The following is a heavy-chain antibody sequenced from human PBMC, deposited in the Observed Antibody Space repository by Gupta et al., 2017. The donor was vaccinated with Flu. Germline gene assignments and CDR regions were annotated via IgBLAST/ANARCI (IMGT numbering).Heavy chain of an antibody. Sequence: EVQLVESGGGLAQPGGSLRLSCSGSGFTFSKHALHWIRQAPGKGVEHVSLISSNGAWTVYADCVKGRSNNTRDNSKNTVEIRISSLRREYTGCDECRQGRDKNDRMRCGTWGQGSPVTVSS. V-gene: IGHV3-64*03. CDR3: RQGRDKNDRMRCGT. CDR2: ISSNGAWT. J-gene: IGHJ5*02. CDR1: GFTFSKHA. D-gene: IGHD1-1*01.